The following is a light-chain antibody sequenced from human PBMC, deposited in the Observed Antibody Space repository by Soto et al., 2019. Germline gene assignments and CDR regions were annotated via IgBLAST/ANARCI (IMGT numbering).Light chain of an antibody. CDR1: SSNIGSNT. J-gene: IGLJ2*01. CDR2: SNN. V-gene: IGLV1-44*01. CDR3: AAWDDSLNGVI. Sequence: QVVVTQPPSASGTPGQRVTISCSGSSSNIGSNTVNWYQHLPGTAPKLLIYSNNQRPSGVPDRLSGSKSGTSASLAISGLQSEDEADYYCAAWDDSLNGVIFGGGTKLTVL.